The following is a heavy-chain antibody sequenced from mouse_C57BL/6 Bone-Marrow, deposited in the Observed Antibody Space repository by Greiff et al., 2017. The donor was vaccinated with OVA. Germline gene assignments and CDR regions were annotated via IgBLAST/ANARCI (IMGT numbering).Heavy chain of an antibody. CDR3: TRQDDYY. CDR2: IDPETGGT. D-gene: IGHD2-4*01. Sequence: QVQLKESGAELVRPGASVTLSCKASGYTFTDYEMHWVKQTPVHGLEWIGAIDPETGGTAYNQKFKGKAILTADKSSSTAYMELRSLTSEDSAVYYCTRQDDYYWGQGTLVTVSA. J-gene: IGHJ3*01. V-gene: IGHV1-15*01. CDR1: GYTFTDYE.